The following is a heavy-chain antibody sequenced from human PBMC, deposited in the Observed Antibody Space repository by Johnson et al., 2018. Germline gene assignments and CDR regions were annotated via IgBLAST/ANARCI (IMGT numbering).Heavy chain of an antibody. CDR1: GFTFSNAW. CDR2: IKSKTDGVTT. D-gene: IGHD3-22*01. CDR3: TPDIHYYDSSGNAFDI. J-gene: IGHJ3*02. Sequence: VQLVQCGGGLVKPGGSLRLSCAASGFTFSNAWMSWVRQAPGKGLEWVGRIKSKTDGVTTDYAAPVKGRLTIPRDDSKNTLYLQMNSLKTEDTAVYYCTPDIHYYDSSGNAFDIWGQGTMVTVSS. V-gene: IGHV3-15*01.